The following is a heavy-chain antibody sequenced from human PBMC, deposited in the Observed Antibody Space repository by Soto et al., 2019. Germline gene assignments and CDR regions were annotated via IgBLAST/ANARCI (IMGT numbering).Heavy chain of an antibody. J-gene: IGHJ3*02. CDR2: IYYSGST. Sequence: SETLSLTCTVSGGSISSGGYYWSWIRQHPGKGLEWIGYIYYSGSTYYNPSLKSRVTISVDTSKNQFSLKLSSVTAAGTAVYYCARAPIGIAVAVGTILHAFDIWGQGTMVTVSS. D-gene: IGHD6-19*01. V-gene: IGHV4-31*03. CDR3: ARAPIGIAVAVGTILHAFDI. CDR1: GGSISSGGYY.